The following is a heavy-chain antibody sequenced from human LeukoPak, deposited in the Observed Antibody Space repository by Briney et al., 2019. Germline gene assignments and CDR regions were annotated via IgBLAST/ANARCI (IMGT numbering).Heavy chain of an antibody. V-gene: IGHV5-51*01. CDR3: ARGVEMATINSGFDY. Sequence: GESLKISCKGSGYTFINYWIGWVRQMPGKGLEWMGIIYPGDSDTRYSPSFQGQVTISVDKSISTAYLQWSGLKAPDTAMYYCARGVEMATINSGFDYWGQGTLVTVSS. CDR2: IYPGDSDT. J-gene: IGHJ4*02. D-gene: IGHD5-24*01. CDR1: GYTFINYW.